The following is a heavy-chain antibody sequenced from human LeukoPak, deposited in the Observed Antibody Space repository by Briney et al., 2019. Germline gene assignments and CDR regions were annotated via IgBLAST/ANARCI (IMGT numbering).Heavy chain of an antibody. V-gene: IGHV4-59*12. Sequence: PSETLSLTCTVSGGSISSYYWNWIRQPPGKGLEWIGYIYYSGITNYNPSLKSRVTISVDTSKNQFFLKLSSVTAADTALYYCVSGVRTITWGQGSLVTVSS. CDR3: VSGVRTIT. D-gene: IGHD1/OR15-1a*01. J-gene: IGHJ4*02. CDR1: GGSISSYY. CDR2: IYYSGIT.